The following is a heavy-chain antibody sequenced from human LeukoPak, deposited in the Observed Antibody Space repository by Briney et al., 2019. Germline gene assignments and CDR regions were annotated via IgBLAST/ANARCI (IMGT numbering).Heavy chain of an antibody. Sequence: SETLSLTCTVSGGSISSYYWSWIRQPPGKGLEWIGYIYYSGSTNYNPSLKSRVTISVDTSKNQFSLKLSSVTAADTAVYYCARVSYYYDSSGYLRVFDIWGQGTMVTVSS. D-gene: IGHD3-22*01. J-gene: IGHJ3*02. CDR1: GGSISSYY. V-gene: IGHV4-59*01. CDR3: ARVSYYYDSSGYLRVFDI. CDR2: IYYSGST.